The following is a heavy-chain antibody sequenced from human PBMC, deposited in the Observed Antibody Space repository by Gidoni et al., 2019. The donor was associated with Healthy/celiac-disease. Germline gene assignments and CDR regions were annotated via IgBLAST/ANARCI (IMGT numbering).Heavy chain of an antibody. Sequence: QVQLVQSGAEVKKPGSSVKVSCKASGGTFSSYAISWVRQAPGQVLEWMGRIIPILGIANYAQKFQGRVTITADKSTSTAYMELSSLRSEDTAVYYCARDGRCSGGSCFPFDYWGQGTLVTVSS. CDR2: IIPILGIA. J-gene: IGHJ4*02. D-gene: IGHD2-15*01. CDR1: GGTFSSYA. V-gene: IGHV1-69*09. CDR3: ARDGRCSGGSCFPFDY.